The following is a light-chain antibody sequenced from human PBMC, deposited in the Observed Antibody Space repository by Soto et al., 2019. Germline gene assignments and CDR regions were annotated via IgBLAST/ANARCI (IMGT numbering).Light chain of an antibody. CDR2: DAS. V-gene: IGKV1-5*01. Sequence: DIQMTQSPSVLSASVGDRVTITCRASQSFSTWLAWYQQKPGRAPELLIYDASNLQSGVPSRFSGSGAGTEFTLTISRLQPDDFATYYCQQYNSYPLTFGGGTRVEIK. CDR1: QSFSTW. J-gene: IGKJ4*01. CDR3: QQYNSYPLT.